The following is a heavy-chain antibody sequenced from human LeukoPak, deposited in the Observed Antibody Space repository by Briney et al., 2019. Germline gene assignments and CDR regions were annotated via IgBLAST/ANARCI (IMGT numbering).Heavy chain of an antibody. D-gene: IGHD3-3*01. CDR3: ARGSQSGRVYYDFWSGYGRIDY. J-gene: IGHJ4*02. CDR1: GESFSGYY. CDR2: INHSGST. V-gene: IGHV4-34*01. Sequence: SETLSLTCALYGESFSGYYWSWIRHPPGKGLEWIGEINHSGSTNHNPSLKRRVPISVDTSKNQFSLKLSSVTAADTPVYYCARGSQSGRVYYDFWSGYGRIDYWGQGALVTVSS.